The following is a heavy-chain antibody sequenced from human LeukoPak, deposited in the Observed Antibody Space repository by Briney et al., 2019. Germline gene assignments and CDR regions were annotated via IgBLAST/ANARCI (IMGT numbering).Heavy chain of an antibody. Sequence: SETLSLTCAVYGGSFSGYYWSWIRQPPGKGLEWIGEINHSGSTNYNPSLKSRVTTSVDTSKSHFSLKLSSVSAADTAVYYCARIYWQLGYYYMAVWGNGTTVIVSS. CDR3: ARIYWQLGYYYMAV. V-gene: IGHV4-34*01. CDR1: GGSFSGYY. J-gene: IGHJ6*03. D-gene: IGHD2-15*01. CDR2: INHSGST.